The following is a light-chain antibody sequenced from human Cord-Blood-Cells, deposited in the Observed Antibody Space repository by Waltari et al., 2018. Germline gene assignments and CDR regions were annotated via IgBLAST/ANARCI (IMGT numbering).Light chain of an antibody. CDR1: SSDVGGYNY. Sequence: QSALTQPASVSGSPGQSITISCTGTSSDVGGYNYVSWYQQHPGKAPKLMIYEVIKRPSGVANRFSGSKSGNTASLTISGLQAEDEADYYCSSYTSSSTPYVFGTGTKVTVL. CDR2: EVI. V-gene: IGLV2-14*01. J-gene: IGLJ1*01. CDR3: SSYTSSSTPYV.